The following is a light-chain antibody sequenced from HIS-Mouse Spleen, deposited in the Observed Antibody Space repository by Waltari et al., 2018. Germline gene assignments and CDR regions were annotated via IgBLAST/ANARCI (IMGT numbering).Light chain of an antibody. CDR3: QQGYSTPLT. CDR1: QSISSY. V-gene: IGKV1-39*01. Sequence: DIQMTQSPSSLSASVGDRVTITCRASQSISSYLNWYQQKPGKAPKLLSDAASSLQSEVPSRLSGRGAGTDFTLTISSLKPEDFATYYCQQGYSTPLTFGGGTKVEIK. J-gene: IGKJ4*01. CDR2: AAS.